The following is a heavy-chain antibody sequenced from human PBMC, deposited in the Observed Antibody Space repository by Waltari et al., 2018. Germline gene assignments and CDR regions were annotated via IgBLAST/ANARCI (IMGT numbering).Heavy chain of an antibody. J-gene: IGHJ6*02. CDR2: ISGSGAGT. CDR1: GFTMTTFA. D-gene: IGHD2-2*01. Sequence: DVQLVESGGGLVQPGGSLRLSCAASGFTMTTFAMSWVRQAPGKGLEWVSIISGSGAGTFYADSVRGRFTVSRDNSKNTLYLQMDSLRAGDTAVYYCASLPGPTPYYYYYGTDVWGQGTTVTVSS. CDR3: ASLPGPTPYYYYYGTDV. V-gene: IGHV3-23*04.